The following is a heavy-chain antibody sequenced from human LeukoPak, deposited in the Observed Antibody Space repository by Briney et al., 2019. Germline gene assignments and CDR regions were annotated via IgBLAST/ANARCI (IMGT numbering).Heavy chain of an antibody. CDR3: VRNRAWYALDM. V-gene: IGHV3-7*01. CDR2: VNKDGYQK. Sequence: TGGSLRLSCIGSGFTFSDFWMTWVRQTPGQGLEWVANVNKDGYQKQYADSLRGRFTISKDNSKNSMYLQLNSLRAEDTGVYYCVRNRAWYALDMWGQGTMVTVSS. J-gene: IGHJ3*02. D-gene: IGHD2-8*02. CDR1: GFTFSDFW.